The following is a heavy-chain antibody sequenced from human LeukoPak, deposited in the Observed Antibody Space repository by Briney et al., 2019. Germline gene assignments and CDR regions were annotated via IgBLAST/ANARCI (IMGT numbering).Heavy chain of an antibody. Sequence: GGSLRLSCAASGFTFSSYWMSWLRQAPGKGLEWVANIQQEGSEKYYVDSVKGRFTISRDNAKNSLYLQMNSLRAEDTAVYYCARGDWLLHYFDYWGQGTLVTVSS. CDR1: GFTFSSYW. CDR3: ARGDWLLHYFDY. J-gene: IGHJ4*02. CDR2: IQQEGSEK. D-gene: IGHD3-9*01. V-gene: IGHV3-7*01.